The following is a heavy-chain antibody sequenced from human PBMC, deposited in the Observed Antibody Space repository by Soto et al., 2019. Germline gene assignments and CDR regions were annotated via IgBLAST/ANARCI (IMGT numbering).Heavy chain of an antibody. Sequence: GGSLRLSCAAFGFTVSSNYMSWVRQAPGKGPEWVSILYREGTTYYTESVKGRFTISRDDSRNTLDLQMNTLRAEDTAVYYCARFLPDSSGYYYGLWGQGTLVTVSS. CDR3: ARFLPDSSGYYYGL. CDR2: LYREGTT. V-gene: IGHV3-53*01. J-gene: IGHJ4*02. CDR1: GFTVSSNY. D-gene: IGHD3-22*01.